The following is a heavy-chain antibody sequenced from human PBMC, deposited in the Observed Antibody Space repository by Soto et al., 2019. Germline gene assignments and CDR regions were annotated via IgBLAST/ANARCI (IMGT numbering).Heavy chain of an antibody. J-gene: IGHJ4*02. V-gene: IGHV4-30-2*01. CDR1: GGSISSGGYS. CDR2: IYHSGST. CDR3: ARAGGLGAVAAHY. Sequence: QLQLQESGSGLVKPSQTLSLTCAVSGGSISSGGYSWSWIRQPPGKGLEWIGYIYHSGSTYYNPSLKSRATVALDGDKNHSSLKLRSVPAADTAVYSCARAGGLGAVAAHYWGRGTLVTVPS. D-gene: IGHD6-19*01.